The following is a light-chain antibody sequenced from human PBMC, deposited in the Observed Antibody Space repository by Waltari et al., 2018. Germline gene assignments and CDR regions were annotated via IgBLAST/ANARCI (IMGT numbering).Light chain of an antibody. CDR1: RSVGSY. Sequence: EVVLTQSPVTLSLSPGERATLSCRVSRSVGSYLAWYQQKPGQAPRLLIYDVSKRATGIPARFSGSGSGTDFTLTISSLEPEDFAFYYCQQRSNWPPALTFGGGTRVEIK. V-gene: IGKV3-11*01. CDR3: QQRSNWPPALT. CDR2: DVS. J-gene: IGKJ4*01.